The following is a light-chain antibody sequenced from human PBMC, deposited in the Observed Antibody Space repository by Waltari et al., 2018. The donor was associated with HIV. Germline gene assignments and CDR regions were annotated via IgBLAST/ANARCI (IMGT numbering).Light chain of an antibody. CDR2: WAS. CDR3: QQYYSTPLT. Sequence: DIVMTQSPDSLAVYLGERATISCKSSQSVLYSSNNKNYLAWYQQKPGQPPKLLIYWASTRESGVPDRFSGSGSGTDFTLTISSLQAEDVAVYYCQQYYSTPLTFGPGTKVDIK. V-gene: IGKV4-1*01. J-gene: IGKJ3*01. CDR1: QSVLYSSNNKNY.